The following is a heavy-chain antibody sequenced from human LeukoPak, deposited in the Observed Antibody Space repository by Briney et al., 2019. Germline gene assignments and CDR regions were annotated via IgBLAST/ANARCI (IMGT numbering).Heavy chain of an antibody. CDR1: GGSFSGYY. D-gene: IGHD6-19*01. J-gene: IGHJ5*02. Sequence: SETLSLTCAVYGGSFSGYYWSWIRQPPGKGLEWIGEINHSGSTNYNPSLKSRVTMSVDTSKNQFSLKLSSVTAADTAVYYCARAIAVAANWFDPWGQGTLVTVSS. V-gene: IGHV4-34*01. CDR2: INHSGST. CDR3: ARAIAVAANWFDP.